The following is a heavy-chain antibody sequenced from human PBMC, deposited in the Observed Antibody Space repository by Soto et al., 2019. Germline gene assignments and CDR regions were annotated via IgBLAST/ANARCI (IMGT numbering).Heavy chain of an antibody. D-gene: IGHD5-12*01. V-gene: IGHV3-30-3*01. CDR2: ISYDGSNK. Sequence: QVQLVESGGGVVQPGRSLRLSCAASGFTFSSYAMHWVRQAPGKGLEWVAVISYDGSNKYYADSVKGRFTISRDNFKNTLYPQMNSLRAEGTAVYYCARESRDGYNGGTNYGMDVWGQGTTVTVSS. CDR1: GFTFSSYA. CDR3: ARESRDGYNGGTNYGMDV. J-gene: IGHJ6*02.